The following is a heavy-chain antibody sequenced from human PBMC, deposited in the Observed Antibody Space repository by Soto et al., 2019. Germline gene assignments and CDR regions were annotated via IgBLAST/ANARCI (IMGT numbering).Heavy chain of an antibody. CDR1: GFSLSTSRVG. CDR2: IYWNDDN. Sequence: QITLKESGPTLVTPKQTITLTCTFSGFSLSTSRVGVGWIRQPPGKALELLALIYWNDDNRYSLSLKSRLTIPQHTAQNPVVIIMTTIEHVDTEIYYCAHRDPFGGFIDYMGKGTLVT. V-gene: IGHV2-5*01. J-gene: IGHJ4*02. CDR3: AHRDPFGGFIDY. D-gene: IGHD3-16*01.